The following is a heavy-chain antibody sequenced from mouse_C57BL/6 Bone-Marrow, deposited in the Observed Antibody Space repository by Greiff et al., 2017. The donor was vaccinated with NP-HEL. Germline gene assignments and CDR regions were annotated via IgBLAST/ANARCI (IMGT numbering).Heavy chain of an antibody. CDR2: IDPSDSYT. Sequence: VKLQQPGAELVRPGTSVKLSCKASGYTFTSYWMHWVKQRPGQGLEWIGVIDPSDSYTNSNQKFKGTATLTVDTSSSTAYMQLSSLTSEDSAVYYCARRDYYGSSFYWYFDVWGTGTTVTVSS. D-gene: IGHD1-1*01. CDR3: ARRDYYGSSFYWYFDV. V-gene: IGHV1-59*01. CDR1: GYTFTSYW. J-gene: IGHJ1*03.